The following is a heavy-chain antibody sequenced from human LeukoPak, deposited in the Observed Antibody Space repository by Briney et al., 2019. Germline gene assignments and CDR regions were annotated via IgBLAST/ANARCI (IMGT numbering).Heavy chain of an antibody. V-gene: IGHV1-2*02. Sequence: ASVKVSCKASGYTFTGYYMHWVRQAPGQGLEWMGWINPNSGGTNYAQKFQGRVTMTRDTSISTAYMELSRLRSDDTAVYYCARTYDSSGYYYSRFVYWGQGTLATVSS. CDR2: INPNSGGT. CDR3: ARTYDSSGYYYSRFVY. J-gene: IGHJ4*02. D-gene: IGHD3-22*01. CDR1: GYTFTGYY.